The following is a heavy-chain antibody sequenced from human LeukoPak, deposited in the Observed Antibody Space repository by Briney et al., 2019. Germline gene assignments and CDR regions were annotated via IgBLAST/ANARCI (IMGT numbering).Heavy chain of an antibody. CDR1: GFTFSSYG. D-gene: IGHD1-26*01. V-gene: IGHV3-33*06. Sequence: PGGSLRLSCAASGFTFSSYGMHWVRQAPGKGLEWVAIIWYDGSSKYYTDSVKGRFTISRDNSKNMLYLQMNSLRVEDTAVYYCAKPTEGSGSFLINYWGQGTLVTVSS. CDR3: AKPTEGSGSFLINY. J-gene: IGHJ4*02. CDR2: IWYDGSSK.